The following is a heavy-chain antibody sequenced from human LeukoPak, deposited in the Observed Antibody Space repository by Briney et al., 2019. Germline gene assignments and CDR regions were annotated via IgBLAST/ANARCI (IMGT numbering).Heavy chain of an antibody. CDR3: AREPNYHDSSGYVD. Sequence: GASVKVSCKASGYTFTGYYMHWVRQAPGQGLEWMGWINTNTGNPTYAQGFTGRFVFSLDTSVSTAYLQINSLKADDTAVYYCAREPNYHDSSGYVDWGQGTLVTVSS. D-gene: IGHD3-22*01. CDR2: INTNTGNP. J-gene: IGHJ4*02. V-gene: IGHV7-4-1*02. CDR1: GYTFTGYY.